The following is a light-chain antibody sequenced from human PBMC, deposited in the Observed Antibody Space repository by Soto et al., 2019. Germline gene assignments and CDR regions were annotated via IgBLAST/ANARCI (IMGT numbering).Light chain of an antibody. CDR2: KTS. CDR1: QSISDW. J-gene: IGKJ2*01. V-gene: IGKV1-5*03. CDR3: QQYNSYPYT. Sequence: DIQMTQSPSTLSASVGDRVTITCRASQSISDWLAWYQQKPGKAAKLLIYKTSSLQSGVPSRFSGSGSGTEFTLTISSLQPDDFATFYCQQYNSYPYTFGQGTKVDIK.